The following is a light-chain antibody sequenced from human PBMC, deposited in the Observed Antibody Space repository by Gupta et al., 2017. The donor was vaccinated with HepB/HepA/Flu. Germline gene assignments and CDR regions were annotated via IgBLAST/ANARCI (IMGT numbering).Light chain of an antibody. V-gene: IGLV4-60*03. Sequence: QPVLTQSSSASASLGSSVKLTCTLSSGHTSYIIAWHQQQPGKAPRYLMKLEGSGSYNKGSAVPDRFSGSSSGADRYLTISNLQSEDEADYYCETWDSNTRVFGGGTKLTVL. CDR3: ETWDSNTRV. J-gene: IGLJ3*02. CDR1: SGHTSYI. CDR2: LEGSGSY.